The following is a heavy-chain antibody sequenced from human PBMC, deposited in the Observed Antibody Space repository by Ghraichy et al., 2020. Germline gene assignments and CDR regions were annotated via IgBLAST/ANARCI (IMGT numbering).Heavy chain of an antibody. CDR1: GFTFSSYG. CDR2: IRYDGSNK. Sequence: GESLNISCAASGFTFSSYGMHWVRQAPGKGLEWVAFIRYDGSNKYYADSVKGRFTISRDNSKNTLYLQMNSLRAEDTAVYYCAKNYYGSGSYYPPYYYYGMDVWGQGTTVTVSS. J-gene: IGHJ6*02. D-gene: IGHD3-10*01. V-gene: IGHV3-30*02. CDR3: AKNYYGSGSYYPPYYYYGMDV.